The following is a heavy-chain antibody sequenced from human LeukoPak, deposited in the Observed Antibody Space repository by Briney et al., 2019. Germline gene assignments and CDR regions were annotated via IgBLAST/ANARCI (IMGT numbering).Heavy chain of an antibody. J-gene: IGHJ4*02. CDR2: IYTSGST. V-gene: IGHV4-61*02. Sequence: SQTLSLTCTVSGGSISSGSYYWSWIRQPAGKGLEWIGRIYTSGSTNYNPSLKSRVTISVDTSKNQFSLKLSSVTAADTAAYYCAREDYDSSGYYYFRYYFDYWGQGTLVTVSS. CDR3: AREDYDSSGYYYFRYYFDY. D-gene: IGHD3-22*01. CDR1: GGSISSGSYY.